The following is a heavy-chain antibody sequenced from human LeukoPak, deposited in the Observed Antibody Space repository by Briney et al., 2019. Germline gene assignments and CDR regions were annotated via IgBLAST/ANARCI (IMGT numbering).Heavy chain of an antibody. CDR1: GFTFSSYA. CDR2: ISGSGGST. J-gene: IGHJ4*02. V-gene: IGHV3-23*01. D-gene: IGHD3-10*01. CDR3: AKDPLSYYYGSGSYYIDYFDY. Sequence: GGSLRLSCAASGFTFSSYAMSWVHQAPGKGLEWVSAISGSGGSTYYADSVKGRFTISRDNSKNTLYLQMNSLRAEDTAVYYCAKDPLSYYYGSGSYYIDYFDYWGQGTLVTVSS.